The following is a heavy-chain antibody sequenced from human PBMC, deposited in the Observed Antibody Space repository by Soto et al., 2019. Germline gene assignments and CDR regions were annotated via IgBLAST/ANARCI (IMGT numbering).Heavy chain of an antibody. CDR1: GGAFSSYS. CDR2: IIPILGVT. Sequence: QVQLEQSGAEVKKPGSSVKVSCKASGGAFSSYSINWVRQAPAQGLGWVGRIIPILGVTNYAQKFLDRVTLSADKSTSTAYMELSSLRSDDTAVYYGETKGPPTTFDHQSSYIYMDVRGKGDTVTVSS. CDR3: ETKGPPTTFDHQSSYIYMDV. V-gene: IGHV1-69*02. D-gene: IGHD3-16*01. J-gene: IGHJ6*03.